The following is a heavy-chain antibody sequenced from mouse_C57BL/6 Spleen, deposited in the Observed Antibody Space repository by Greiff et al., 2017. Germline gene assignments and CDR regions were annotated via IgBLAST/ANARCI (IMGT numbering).Heavy chain of an antibody. CDR1: GYTFTSYW. D-gene: IGHD2-5*01. V-gene: IGHV1-7*01. CDR3: SANCDSNYVAIDY. J-gene: IGHJ2*01. Sequence: VQLVESGAELVKPGASVKLSCKASGYTFTSYWMHWVKQRPGQGLEWIGYIYPSSGDTKYNKKFKDKATLTADKSSSTAYMQLSSLTYEDSAVYYCSANCDSNYVAIDYWGQGTTLTVSS. CDR2: IYPSSGDT.